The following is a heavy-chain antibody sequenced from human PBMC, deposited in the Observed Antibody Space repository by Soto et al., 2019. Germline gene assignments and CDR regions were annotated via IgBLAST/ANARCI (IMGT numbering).Heavy chain of an antibody. CDR1: GYTFTSYD. CDR3: SRQDCSGDACLHPN. CDR2: MNPNSGNT. D-gene: IGHD2-15*01. J-gene: IGHJ4*02. Sequence: ASVKVSCKASGYTFTSYDINWVRQATGQGLEWMGWMNPNSGNTGYAQKFQGRVTMTRNTSISTAYMELSSLRSEDTAVYYCSRQDCSGDACLHPNWGQGTLVTVSS. V-gene: IGHV1-8*01.